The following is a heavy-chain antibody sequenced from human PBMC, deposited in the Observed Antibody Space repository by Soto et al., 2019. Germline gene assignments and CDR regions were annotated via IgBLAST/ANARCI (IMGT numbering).Heavy chain of an antibody. CDR2: VYNSGST. CDR3: ARYRREAVAGYTLDN. CDR1: GGSMSSNY. V-gene: IGHV4-59*01. D-gene: IGHD6-13*01. Sequence: QVQLQESGPGLVKASETLSLTCTVSGGSMSSNYWTWIRQPPGKGLEWIGYVYNSGSTNYNPSLKSRVTISEDTSKSQFSLKVNSMTAADTAVSYCARYRREAVAGYTLDNWGQGILVTVSS. J-gene: IGHJ4*02.